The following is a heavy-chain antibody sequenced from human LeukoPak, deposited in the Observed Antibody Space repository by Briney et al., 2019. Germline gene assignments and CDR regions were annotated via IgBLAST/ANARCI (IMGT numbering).Heavy chain of an antibody. CDR1: GGSISSSSYY. CDR2: IYYSGST. D-gene: IGHD3-22*01. CDR3: ARDLESYFDSSGYYSWFDP. Sequence: SETLSLTCTVSGGSISSSSYYWGWIRQPPGKGLEWIGSIYYSGSTYYNPSLKSRVTISVDTSKNQFSLKLNSVTAADTAVYYCARDLESYFDSSGYYSWFDPWGQGTLVTVSS. V-gene: IGHV4-39*07. J-gene: IGHJ5*02.